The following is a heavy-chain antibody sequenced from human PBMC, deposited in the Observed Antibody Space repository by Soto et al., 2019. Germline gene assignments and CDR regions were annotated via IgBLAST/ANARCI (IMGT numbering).Heavy chain of an antibody. D-gene: IGHD6-19*01. J-gene: IGHJ3*02. V-gene: IGHV3-30-3*01. CDR3: ARAPGVRYSRGWLDAFDI. CDR1: GFTFSSYA. Sequence: QVQLVESGGGVVQPGRSLRLSCAASGFTFSSYAMHWVRQAPGKGLEWVAVISYAGSNKYYADSVKGRFTISRDNSKNTLYLQMNSLRAEDTAVYYCARAPGVRYSRGWLDAFDIWGQGTMVTVSS. CDR2: ISYAGSNK.